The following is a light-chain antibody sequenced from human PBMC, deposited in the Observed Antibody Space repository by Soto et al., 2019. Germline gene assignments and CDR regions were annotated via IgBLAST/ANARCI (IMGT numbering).Light chain of an antibody. CDR1: QSVGTL. V-gene: IGKV3-11*01. Sequence: EIVLTQSPGTLSLSPGERATLSCRASQSVGTLLAWYQQKPGQAPRLLISDASNRATGIPARFSGTGSGTDFTLTISSLEPEDSAVYYCQQRSNWPPLTFGGGTRVEIK. CDR3: QQRSNWPPLT. CDR2: DAS. J-gene: IGKJ4*01.